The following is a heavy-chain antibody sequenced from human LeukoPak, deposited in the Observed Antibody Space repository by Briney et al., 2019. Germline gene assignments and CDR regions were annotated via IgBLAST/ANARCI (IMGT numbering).Heavy chain of an antibody. V-gene: IGHV4-4*02. CDR1: GGSISSSNW. J-gene: IGHJ6*03. D-gene: IGHD1-14*01. CDR2: IYHSGST. Sequence: SGTLSLTCAVSGGSISSSNWWSWVRQPPGKGLEWIGEIYHSGSTNYNPSLKSRVTISVDKSKNQFSLKLSSVTAADTAVYYCARGHKKPLSYYYYYYMDVWGKGTTVTISS. CDR3: ARGHKKPLSYYYYYYMDV.